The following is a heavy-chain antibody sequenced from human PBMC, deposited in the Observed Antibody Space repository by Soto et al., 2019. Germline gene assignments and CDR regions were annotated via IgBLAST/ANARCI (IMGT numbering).Heavy chain of an antibody. CDR3: AKDTAGQYSSSWYAY. V-gene: IGHV3-9*01. CDR2: ISSNSGSV. D-gene: IGHD6-13*01. CDR1: GFTFHDYA. Sequence: EVQLVESGGGLVQPGRSLRLSCAASGFTFHDYAMHWVRQAPGKGLEWVSAISSNSGSVGYADSVKGRFTISRDNAKNSLYLQMNSLRAEDTALYYCAKDTAGQYSSSWYAYWGQGTLVTVSS. J-gene: IGHJ4*02.